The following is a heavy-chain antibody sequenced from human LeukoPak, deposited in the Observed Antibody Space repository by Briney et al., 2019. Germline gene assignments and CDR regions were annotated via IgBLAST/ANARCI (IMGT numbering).Heavy chain of an antibody. V-gene: IGHV3-64*01. CDR3: AREYCSGGRYQYYFDY. CDR1: GFTFSSYA. CDR2: ISSDGGSP. Sequence: QPGGSLRLSCAASGFTFSSYAMHWVRQAPGKGLEYVSGISSDGGSPFHVNSVKGRFTISRDNSKDTLYLQMGSLRAEDMAVYYCAREYCSGGRYQYYFDYWGQGTLVTVSS. J-gene: IGHJ4*02. D-gene: IGHD2-15*01.